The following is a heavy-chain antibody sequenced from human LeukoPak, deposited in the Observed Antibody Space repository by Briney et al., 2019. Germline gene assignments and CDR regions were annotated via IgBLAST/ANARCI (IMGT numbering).Heavy chain of an antibody. D-gene: IGHD7-27*01. V-gene: IGHV3-9*01. J-gene: IGHJ6*03. CDR3: ARATGYWGYMDV. Sequence: PGGSLRLSCAASGFTFDDYAMHWVRQAPGKGLEWVSGISWNSGSIGYADSVKGRFTISRDNAKNSLYLQMNSLRAEDTAVYYCARATGYWGYMDVWGKGTTVTVSS. CDR1: GFTFDDYA. CDR2: ISWNSGSI.